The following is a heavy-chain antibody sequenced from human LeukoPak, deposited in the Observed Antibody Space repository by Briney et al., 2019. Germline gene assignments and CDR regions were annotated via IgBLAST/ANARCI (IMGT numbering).Heavy chain of an antibody. CDR1: GFTFSNAW. V-gene: IGHV3-30-3*01. D-gene: IGHD3-22*01. CDR3: AGTPYYDSSGYYFY. J-gene: IGHJ4*02. Sequence: PGGSLRLSCAASGFTFSNAWMSWVRQAPGKGLEWVAVISYDGSNKYYADSVKGRFTISRDNSKNTLYLQMNSLRAEDTAVYYCAGTPYYDSSGYYFYWGQGTLVTVSS. CDR2: ISYDGSNK.